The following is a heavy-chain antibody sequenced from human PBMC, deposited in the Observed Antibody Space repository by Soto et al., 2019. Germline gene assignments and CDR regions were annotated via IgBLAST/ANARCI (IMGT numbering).Heavy chain of an antibody. CDR2: ISYTGRT. CDR3: ARGTLHYDFWSGYGSISSGMDV. CDR1: GDSVTSGSYY. J-gene: IGHJ6*02. V-gene: IGHV4-61*03. D-gene: IGHD3-3*01. Sequence: PSETLSLTCIVSGDSVTSGSYYWTWLRQPPGKGLEWIGYISYTGRTKYNPSLQSRVTISVDTSKNDFSLKLSSVTAADTAVYYCARGTLHYDFWSGYGSISSGMDVWGQGTTVTVSS.